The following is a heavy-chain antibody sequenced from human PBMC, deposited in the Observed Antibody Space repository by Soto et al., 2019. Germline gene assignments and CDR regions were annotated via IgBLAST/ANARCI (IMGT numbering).Heavy chain of an antibody. CDR3: AKGLRFLSSGYCYGMDV. CDR1: GFAFSSYG. J-gene: IGHJ6*02. CDR2: ISYDGSNK. V-gene: IGHV3-30*18. Sequence: PGGSLRLSCAASGFAFSSYGMHWVRQAPGKGLEWVAVISYDGSNKYYADSVKGRFTISRDNSKNTLYPQMNSLRAEDTAVYYCAKGLRFLSSGYCYGMDVWGQGTTVTVSS. D-gene: IGHD5-12*01.